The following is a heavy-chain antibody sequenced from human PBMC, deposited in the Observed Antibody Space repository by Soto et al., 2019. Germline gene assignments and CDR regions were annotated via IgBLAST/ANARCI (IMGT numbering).Heavy chain of an antibody. CDR3: ASAAYGSGSYRDYYYYYGRDV. CDR2: IYYSEST. CDR1: GGSIRSGGYY. J-gene: IGHJ6*02. Sequence: PLEILSLTCTVSGGSIRSGGYYWSWIRRHPGKGLEWIGYIYYSESTNYNPSLKSRVTISVDTSKNQFSLKLSSVTAADTAVYYCASAAYGSGSYRDYYYYYGRDVWGQGTTVTSP. V-gene: IGHV4-31*03. D-gene: IGHD3-10*01.